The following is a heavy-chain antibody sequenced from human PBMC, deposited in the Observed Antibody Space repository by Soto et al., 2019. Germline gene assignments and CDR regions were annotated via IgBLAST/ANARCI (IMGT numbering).Heavy chain of an antibody. CDR3: AREQRNGDFDY. D-gene: IGHD1-1*01. J-gene: IGHJ4*02. V-gene: IGHV4-59*01. Sequence: SETLSLTCTVSGGSISSYYWSWIRQPPGKGLEWIGYIYYSGSTNYNPSLKSRVTISVDTSKNQFSLKLSSVTAADTAVYYCAREQRNGDFDYWGQGTLVTVSS. CDR1: GGSISSYY. CDR2: IYYSGST.